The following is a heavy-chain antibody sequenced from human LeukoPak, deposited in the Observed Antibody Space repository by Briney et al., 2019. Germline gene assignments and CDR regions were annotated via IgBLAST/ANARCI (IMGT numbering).Heavy chain of an antibody. Sequence: GGSLRLSCAVSGFTFSSFEMNWVRQAPGKGLEWVSYITVSGSTKYYADSVKRRFTISRDNAKTTLYLQMNRLRAEDTAVYYCARGDGSSGWYLDYWGQGTLVTVSS. D-gene: IGHD6-19*01. CDR2: ITVSGSTK. CDR3: ARGDGSSGWYLDY. V-gene: IGHV3-48*03. CDR1: GFTFSSFE. J-gene: IGHJ4*02.